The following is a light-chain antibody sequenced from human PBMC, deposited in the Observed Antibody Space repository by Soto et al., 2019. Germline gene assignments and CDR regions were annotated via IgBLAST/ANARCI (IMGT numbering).Light chain of an antibody. CDR1: SSDVGGYNY. CDR2: EVS. V-gene: IGLV2-14*01. Sequence: QSALTQPASVSGSPGQSITISCTGTSSDVGGYNYVSWYQQHPGKAPKLMIYEVSNRPSGVSNRFFGSKSGNTASLTISGLQAEDEADYYCSSYTSSTTYNYVFGTGTKVTAL. J-gene: IGLJ1*01. CDR3: SSYTSSTTYNYV.